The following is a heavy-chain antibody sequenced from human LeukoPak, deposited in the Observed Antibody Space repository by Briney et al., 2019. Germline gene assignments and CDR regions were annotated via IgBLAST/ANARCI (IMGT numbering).Heavy chain of an antibody. Sequence: SETLSLTCTVSGGSISSYYWSWIRQPAGKGLEWIGRIYTSGSTNYNPSLKSRVTMSVGTSKNQFSLKLSSVTAADTAVYYCASSGSSGGYFDLWGRGTLVTVSS. CDR3: ASSGSSGGYFDL. V-gene: IGHV4-4*07. D-gene: IGHD1-26*01. CDR1: GGSISSYY. CDR2: IYTSGST. J-gene: IGHJ2*01.